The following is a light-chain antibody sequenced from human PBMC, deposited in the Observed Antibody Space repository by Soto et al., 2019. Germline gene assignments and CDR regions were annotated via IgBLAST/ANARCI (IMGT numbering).Light chain of an antibody. Sequence: EIVLTQSPGTLSFSPGERATLSCRASQSVSSSYLAWYQQKPGQAPRLLIYGASSRATGIPDRFSGSGSGTEFTLTISSLQSEDFAVYYCQQYNNWPPITFGQGTRLEIK. J-gene: IGKJ5*01. CDR2: GAS. CDR1: QSVSSSY. V-gene: IGKV3-20*01. CDR3: QQYNNWPPIT.